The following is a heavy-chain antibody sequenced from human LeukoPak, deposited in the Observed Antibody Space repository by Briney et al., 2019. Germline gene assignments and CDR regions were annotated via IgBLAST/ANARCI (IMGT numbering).Heavy chain of an antibody. Sequence: GGSLRLSCSASGFTFRKYSMHWVRQGPGKGLEYVSAISSNGHTYYADSVKGRFTISRDNSKSTLYLQMSSLRPEDTAVYYCVKDNREEDWFDPWGQGTLVTVSS. V-gene: IGHV3-64D*09. CDR3: VKDNREEDWFDP. CDR2: ISSNGHT. CDR1: GFTFRKYS. D-gene: IGHD2/OR15-2a*01. J-gene: IGHJ5*02.